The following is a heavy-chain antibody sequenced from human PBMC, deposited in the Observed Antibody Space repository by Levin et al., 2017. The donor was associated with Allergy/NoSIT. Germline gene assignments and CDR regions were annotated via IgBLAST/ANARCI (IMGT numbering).Heavy chain of an antibody. CDR3: ARAVAVAGTGFDY. J-gene: IGHJ4*02. V-gene: IGHV4-4*02. CDR1: GGSISSSNW. Sequence: MPSETLSLTCAVSGGSISSSNWWSWVRQPPGKGLEWIGEIYHSGSTNYNPSLKSRVTISVDKSKNQFSLKLSSVTAADTAVYYCARAVAVAGTGFDYWGQGTLVTVSS. CDR2: IYHSGST. D-gene: IGHD6-19*01.